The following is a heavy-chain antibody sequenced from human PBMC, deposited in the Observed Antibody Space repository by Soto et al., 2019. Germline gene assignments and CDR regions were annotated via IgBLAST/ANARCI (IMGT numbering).Heavy chain of an antibody. CDR1: GFTFDDYA. V-gene: IGHV3-9*01. D-gene: IGHD3-22*01. CDR3: AKGYNYDRSGNPDY. J-gene: IGHJ4*02. CDR2: INWNSGSI. Sequence: ESGGGLVQPGRSLRLSCAASGFTFDDYAMDWVRQAPGKGLEWVSGINWNSGSIGYADSVKGRFTISRDNAKNSLYLQMNSLRTEDTALYYCAKGYNYDRSGNPDYWGQGTLVTVSS.